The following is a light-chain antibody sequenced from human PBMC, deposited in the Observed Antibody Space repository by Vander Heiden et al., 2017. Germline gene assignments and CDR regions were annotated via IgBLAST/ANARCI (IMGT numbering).Light chain of an antibody. CDR1: NFNIGRNY. CDR3: AAWDDSLSGWL. J-gene: IGLJ3*02. Sequence: QSVLTQPPSASGTPGPRVTLSCSGGNFNIGRNYVYWYQQFPGTAPKLLIYSNDQRPSGVPDRFSGSKSGTSASLAISGLRSEDEADYHCAAWDDSLSGWLFGGGTRLTVL. CDR2: SND. V-gene: IGLV1-47*02.